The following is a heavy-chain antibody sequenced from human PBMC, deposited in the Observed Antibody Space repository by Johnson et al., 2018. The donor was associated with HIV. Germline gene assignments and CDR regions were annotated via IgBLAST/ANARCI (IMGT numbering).Heavy chain of an antibody. CDR1: GFTFDDYA. J-gene: IGHJ3*02. CDR3: ARVRAAAVSDAFDI. V-gene: IGHV3-9*01. D-gene: IGHD6-13*01. CDR2: ISWNSGSI. Sequence: VRLVESGGGLVQPGRSVRLSCAASGFTFDDYAMHWVRQAPGKGLEWVSGISWNSGSIGYADSVKGRFTISRDNSKNTLYLQMNSLRADDTALYYCARVRAAAVSDAFDIWGQGTKVTVSS.